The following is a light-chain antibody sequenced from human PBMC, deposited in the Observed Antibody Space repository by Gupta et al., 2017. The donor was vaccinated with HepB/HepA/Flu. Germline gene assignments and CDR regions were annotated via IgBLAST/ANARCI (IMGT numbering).Light chain of an antibody. Sequence: DIVLTQSQATLSLSPGDRATLSCRASQSVRTYLAWYQQKPGQAPRVLIYESSNRATGIPARFSGSGSGTEFTLTISSLEPEDVAIYYCQQRNDWPLTFGGGTKVDIK. CDR2: ESS. CDR1: QSVRTY. CDR3: QQRNDWPLT. J-gene: IGKJ4*01. V-gene: IGKV3-11*01.